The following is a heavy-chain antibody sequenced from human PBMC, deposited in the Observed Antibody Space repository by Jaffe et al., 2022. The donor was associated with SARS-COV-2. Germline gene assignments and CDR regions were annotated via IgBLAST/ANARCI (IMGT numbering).Heavy chain of an antibody. CDR1: GLTFSSSA. D-gene: IGHD1-26*01. CDR2: ISGSESA. V-gene: IGHV3-23*04. Sequence: EVQLVESGGGLVQPGGSLRLSCAASGLTFSSSAMTWVRQAPGQGLEWVSVISGSESAYYADSVKGRFTISRDNSKNTLYLQMNSLRAEDTAVYYCAKRLKSGTYSGDWYFDLWGRGTLVTVSS. CDR3: AKRLKSGTYSGDWYFDL. J-gene: IGHJ2*01.